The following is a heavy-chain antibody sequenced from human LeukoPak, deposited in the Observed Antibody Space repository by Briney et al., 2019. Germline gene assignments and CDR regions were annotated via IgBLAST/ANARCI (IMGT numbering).Heavy chain of an antibody. Sequence: ASVKVSCKASGGTFSSYAISWVRQAPGQGLEWMGRIIPILGIANYAQKFQGRVTITADKSTSTAYMELSSLRSEDTAVYYCASSYYYDSSGPGAVIFDYWAREPWSPSPQ. CDR3: ASSYYYDSSGPGAVIFDY. D-gene: IGHD3-22*01. J-gene: IGHJ4*02. CDR1: GGTFSSYA. V-gene: IGHV1-69*04. CDR2: IIPILGIA.